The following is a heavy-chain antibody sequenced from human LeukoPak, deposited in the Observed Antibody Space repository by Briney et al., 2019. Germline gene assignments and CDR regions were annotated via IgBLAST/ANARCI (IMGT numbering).Heavy chain of an antibody. CDR3: ARATVTQGYFDY. Sequence: SQTLSLTCTVSGGSISSGGYYWSWIRQHPGKGPEWIGYIYYSGSTYYNPSLKSRVTISVDTSKNQFSLKLSSVTAADTAVYYCARATVTQGYFDYWGQGTLVTVSS. J-gene: IGHJ4*02. CDR2: IYYSGST. D-gene: IGHD4-17*01. V-gene: IGHV4-31*03. CDR1: GGSISSGGYY.